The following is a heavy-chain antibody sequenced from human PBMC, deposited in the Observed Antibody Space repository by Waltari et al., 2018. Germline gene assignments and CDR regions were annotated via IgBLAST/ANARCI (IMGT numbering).Heavy chain of an antibody. D-gene: IGHD2-15*01. J-gene: IGHJ2*01. CDR1: GGTFSSYA. CDR2: IIPIFGTA. V-gene: IGHV1-69*13. CDR3: ASPTSLAGPSWYFDL. Sequence: QVQLVQSGAEVKKPGSSVKVSCKASGGTFSSYAISWVRQAPGQGLEWMGGIIPIFGTANYAQKFQGRVTITADESTSTAYMELSSLRSEDTAVYYCASPTSLAGPSWYFDLWGRGTLVTVSS.